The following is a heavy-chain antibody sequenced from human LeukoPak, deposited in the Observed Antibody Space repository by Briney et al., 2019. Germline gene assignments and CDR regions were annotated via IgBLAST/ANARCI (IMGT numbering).Heavy chain of an antibody. V-gene: IGHV3-23*01. CDR1: GFTFSSYA. Sequence: GGSLRLSCAASGFTFSSYAMSWVRQSPGKGLEWVSAISGGGGTTYYGYDADSVKGRFTISRDNSKNTLYLQMNSLRAEDTALYYCARDRVHTVTTDYFDFWGQGTLVTVSS. D-gene: IGHD4-17*01. J-gene: IGHJ4*02. CDR3: ARDRVHTVTTDYFDF. CDR2: ISGGGGTT.